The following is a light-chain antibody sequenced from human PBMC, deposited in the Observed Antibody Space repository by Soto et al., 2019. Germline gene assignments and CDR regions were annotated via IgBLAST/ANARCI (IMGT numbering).Light chain of an antibody. CDR1: SSDVGGYNY. V-gene: IGLV2-14*03. CDR2: DVS. CDR3: SSYTSSNTYV. Sequence: QSALTQPSSVSGSPGEWIAISCNGTSSDVGGYNYVSWYQHHPGKVPQIMIYDVSSRPSGVSDRFSGSKSGNTASLTISGLQAEDEADYYCSSYTSSNTYVFGTGTKVTVL. J-gene: IGLJ1*01.